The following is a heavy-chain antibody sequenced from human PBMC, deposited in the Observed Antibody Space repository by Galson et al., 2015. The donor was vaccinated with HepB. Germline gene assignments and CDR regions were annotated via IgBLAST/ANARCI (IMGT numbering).Heavy chain of an antibody. D-gene: IGHD4-17*01. J-gene: IGHJ5*02. Sequence: SETLSLTCTVSGGSISSGGYYWSWIRQHPGKGLEWIGYIYYSGSTYYNPSLKSRVTISVDTSKNQFSLKLSSVTAADTAVYYCARQVRRKDGWLDYGDYGWFDPWGQGTLVTVSS. CDR3: ARQVRRKDGWLDYGDYGWFDP. CDR2: IYYSGST. CDR1: GGSISSGGYY. V-gene: IGHV4-39*01.